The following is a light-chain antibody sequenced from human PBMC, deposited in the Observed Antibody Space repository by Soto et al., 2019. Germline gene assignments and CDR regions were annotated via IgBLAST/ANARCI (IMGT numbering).Light chain of an antibody. CDR2: WAS. J-gene: IGKJ4*01. Sequence: DIVMTQSPDSLAVSLGERATINCKSSQSVLYSSNNKNYLAWYQQKPGQPPKLLIYWASTRESRVPDRFSGSGSGTDFTLTISSLQAEDVAGYYCQQYYSTPLTFGGGTKVESK. CDR1: QSVLYSSNNKNY. CDR3: QQYYSTPLT. V-gene: IGKV4-1*01.